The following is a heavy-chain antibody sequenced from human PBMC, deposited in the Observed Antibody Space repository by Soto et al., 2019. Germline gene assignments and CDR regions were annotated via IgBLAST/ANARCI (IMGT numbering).Heavy chain of an antibody. J-gene: IGHJ5*02. CDR3: ARSRSYYPARNWCGP. D-gene: IGHD3-10*01. CDR2: ISGFNDDT. V-gene: IGHV1-18*01. Sequence: QVQLVQSGAEMKNPGASVKVSCKASGYTFTSYGISWVRQAPGQGLEWMGWISGFNDDTNHAQKLKGRVTMTKDTSTGTASMELRSLKSNDTAVYYWARSRSYYPARNWCGPWGQGTLVTVSS. CDR1: GYTFTSYG.